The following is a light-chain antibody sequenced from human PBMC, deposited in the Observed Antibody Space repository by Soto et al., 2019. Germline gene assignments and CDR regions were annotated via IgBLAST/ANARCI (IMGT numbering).Light chain of an antibody. Sequence: DLVRNQSRDSLSVSLGERATINCKSSQSVLYSSNNKNYLAWYQQKPGQPPKLLIYWASTRESGVPDRFSGSGSGTDFTLTISSLQAEDVAVYYCQQYYSTPITFGQGTRLEIK. J-gene: IGKJ5*01. CDR1: QSVLYSSNNKNY. CDR3: QQYYSTPIT. CDR2: WAS. V-gene: IGKV4-1*01.